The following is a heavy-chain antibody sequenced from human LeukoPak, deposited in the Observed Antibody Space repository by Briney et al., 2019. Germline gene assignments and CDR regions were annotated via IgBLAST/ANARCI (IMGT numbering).Heavy chain of an antibody. CDR2: IYNSGRT. V-gene: IGHV4-39*01. CDR1: GGSISRGSYS. D-gene: IGHD2/OR15-2a*01. J-gene: IGHJ5*02. Sequence: SETLSLTCTVSGGSISRGSYSWDWLRQPPGKGLEWIGAIYNSGRTSFNPSLKSRVTMSVDTSKNQFSLDLNSVTAADTAVYYCATYFAWGQGTLVTVSS. CDR3: ATYFA.